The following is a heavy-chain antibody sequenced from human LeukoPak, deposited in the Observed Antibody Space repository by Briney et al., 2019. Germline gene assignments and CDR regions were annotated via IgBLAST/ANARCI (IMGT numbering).Heavy chain of an antibody. CDR1: GFTFSSYA. D-gene: IGHD6-13*01. V-gene: IGHV3-30*02. CDR2: IRSDGSNK. J-gene: IGHJ4*02. Sequence: GGSLRLSCAASGFTFSSYAMHWVRQAPGKGLEWVAFIRSDGSNKSYADSVRGRFTISRDNSKNTLYLQINSLRAEDTAVYYCAKVTTAGTINWGQGTLVTVSS. CDR3: AKVTTAGTIN.